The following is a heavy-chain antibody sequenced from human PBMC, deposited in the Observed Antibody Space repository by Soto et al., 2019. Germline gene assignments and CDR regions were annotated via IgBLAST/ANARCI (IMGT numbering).Heavy chain of an antibody. D-gene: IGHD1-26*01. Sequence: ASVKVSCKASGYTFTSYAMHWVRQAPGQRLEWMGWISAGNGNTKYSQKFQGRVTITRDTSASTAYMELSSLRSEDTAVYYCAKDDGLVGATSTIHYYYYGMDVWGQGTTVTVSS. V-gene: IGHV1-3*01. CDR1: GYTFTSYA. J-gene: IGHJ6*02. CDR2: ISAGNGNT. CDR3: AKDDGLVGATSTIHYYYYGMDV.